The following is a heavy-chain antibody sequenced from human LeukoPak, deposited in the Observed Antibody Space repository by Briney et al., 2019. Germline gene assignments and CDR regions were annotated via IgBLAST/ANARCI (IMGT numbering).Heavy chain of an antibody. J-gene: IGHJ6*03. V-gene: IGHV4-59*01. D-gene: IGHD3-10*01. CDR1: GDSITTYY. CDR2: IYYSGTT. CDR3: ARGRSSMVRGYYYYYMDV. Sequence: SETLSLTCTVSGDSITTYYWSWIRQPPGKGLEFIGYIYYSGTTKYNPSLKSRVTISVDTSKNQFSLKLISVTAADTAVYYCARGRSSMVRGYYYYYMDVWGKGTTVTISS.